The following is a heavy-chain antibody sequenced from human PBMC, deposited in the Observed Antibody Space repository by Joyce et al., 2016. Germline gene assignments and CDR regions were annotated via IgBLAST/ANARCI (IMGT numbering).Heavy chain of an antibody. J-gene: IGHJ3*02. D-gene: IGHD6-13*01. CDR1: GSIFSGYA. Sequence: QEQLEESGGGVVQPGTSLRLSCTASGSIFSGYAMNWVRQAPVKGLEWVAIISYDGPNKFYADPVRGRFTNSRDNYKNTLFLQMNSLTIEDAGVYYCARRSGIPAGRRPGAFDMWGQGTVVTVSS. CDR3: ARRSGIPAGRRPGAFDM. V-gene: IGHV3-30*04. CDR2: ISYDGPNK.